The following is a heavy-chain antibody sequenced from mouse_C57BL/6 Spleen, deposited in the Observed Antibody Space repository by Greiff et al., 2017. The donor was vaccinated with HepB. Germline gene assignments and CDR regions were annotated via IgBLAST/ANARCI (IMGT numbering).Heavy chain of an antibody. J-gene: IGHJ2*01. CDR1: GYAFTNYL. D-gene: IGHD2-3*01. CDR3: ARGGGYYYFDY. V-gene: IGHV1-54*01. Sequence: VMLVESGAELVRPGTSVKVSCKASGYAFTNYLIEWVKQRPGQGLEWIGVINPGSGGTNYNEKFKGKATLTADKSSSTAYMQLSSLTSEDSAVYFCARGGGYYYFDYWGQGTTLTVSS. CDR2: INPGSGGT.